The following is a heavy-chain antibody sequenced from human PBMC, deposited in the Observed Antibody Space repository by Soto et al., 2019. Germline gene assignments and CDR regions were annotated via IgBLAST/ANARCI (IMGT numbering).Heavy chain of an antibody. CDR3: ARGCSSTSCYNWYFDL. Sequence: EVQLVESGGGLVKPGGSLRLSCAASGFTFSSYSMNWVRQAPGKGLEWGSSISSSSSYIYYADSVKGRFTISRDNAKNSLYLQMNSLRAEDTAVYYCARGCSSTSCYNWYFDLWGRGTLVTVSS. D-gene: IGHD2-2*01. CDR2: ISSSSSYI. V-gene: IGHV3-21*01. J-gene: IGHJ2*01. CDR1: GFTFSSYS.